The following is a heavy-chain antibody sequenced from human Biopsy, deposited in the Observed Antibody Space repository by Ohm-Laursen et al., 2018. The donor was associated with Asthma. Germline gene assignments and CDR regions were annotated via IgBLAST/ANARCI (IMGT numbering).Heavy chain of an antibody. V-gene: IGHV4-39*01. CDR1: GGSMSSSSYY. CDR3: ARHWDWGSFFDY. Sequence: TLSLTCTVSGGSMSSSSYYWGWIRQPPGKGLEWMGSISYTGSAYHNPSLKSRVTISVGTSKNHFSLKLSSVTAADTAVYYCARHWDWGSFFDYWGQGTPVTVSS. CDR2: ISYTGSA. D-gene: IGHD7-27*01. J-gene: IGHJ4*02.